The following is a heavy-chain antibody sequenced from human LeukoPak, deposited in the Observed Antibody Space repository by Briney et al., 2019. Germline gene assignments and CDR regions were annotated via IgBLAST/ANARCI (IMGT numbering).Heavy chain of an antibody. Sequence: GRSLKLSCVASGFTFNNYDMHWVRQAPGKGLEWVAIISADGHNKYYAGSMKGRFSISRDNSKNTLYLQMDSLTTDYTAVYYWASRGSSWFYFDNWGQGTLVTVSS. CDR1: GFTFNNYD. CDR3: ASRGSSWFYFDN. J-gene: IGHJ4*02. V-gene: IGHV3-30*03. D-gene: IGHD6-13*01. CDR2: ISADGHNK.